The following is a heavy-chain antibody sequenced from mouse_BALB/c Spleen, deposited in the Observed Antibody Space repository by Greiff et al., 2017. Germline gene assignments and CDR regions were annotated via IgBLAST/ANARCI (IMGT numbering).Heavy chain of an antibody. V-gene: IGHV2-9*02. D-gene: IGHD2-2*01. CDR3: ARDQWLRRYYAMDY. CDR1: GFSLTSYG. Sequence: QVQLKESGPGLVAPSQSLSITCTVSGFSLTSYGVHWVRQPPGKGLEWLGVIWAGGSTNYNSALMSRLSISKDNSKSQVFLKMNSLQTDDTAMYYCARDQWLRRYYAMDYWGQGTSVTVSS. J-gene: IGHJ4*01. CDR2: IWAGGST.